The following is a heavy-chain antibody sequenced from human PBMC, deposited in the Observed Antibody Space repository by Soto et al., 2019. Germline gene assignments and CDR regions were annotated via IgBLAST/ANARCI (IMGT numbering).Heavy chain of an antibody. Sequence: QLQLQESGPGLVKPSETLSLTCSVSGASISSSSYYWGWIRQPPGKGLEWIGSLFYSASTYYNPSLKTRVSISVDTSKNRFSLRLSSVTAADTAVYYCARHGSIAVAVFFNYWGQGTLVTVSS. CDR1: GASISSSSYY. D-gene: IGHD6-19*01. CDR3: ARHGSIAVAVFFNY. J-gene: IGHJ4*02. CDR2: LFYSAST. V-gene: IGHV4-39*01.